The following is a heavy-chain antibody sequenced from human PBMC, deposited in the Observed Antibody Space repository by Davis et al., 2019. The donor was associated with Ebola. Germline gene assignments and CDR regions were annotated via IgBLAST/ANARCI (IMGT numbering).Heavy chain of an antibody. CDR1: GFTFSSYS. V-gene: IGHV3-21*01. CDR3: ARSPTEFGVVIHYYYYMDV. CDR2: ISSSSSYI. Sequence: PGGSLRLSCAASGFTFSSYSMNWVRQAPGKGLEWVSSISSSSSYIYYADSVKGRFTISRDNAKNSLYLQMNSLRAEDTAVYYCARSPTEFGVVIHYYYYMDVWGKGTTVTVSS. D-gene: IGHD3-3*01. J-gene: IGHJ6*03.